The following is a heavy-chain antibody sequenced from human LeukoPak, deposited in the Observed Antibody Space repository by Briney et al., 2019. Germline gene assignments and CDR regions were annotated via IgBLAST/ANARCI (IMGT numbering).Heavy chain of an antibody. CDR2: IYYSGST. Sequence: PSETLSLTCTVSGGSISSYYWSWIRQPPGKGLEWTGYIYYSGSTNYNPSLKSRVTISVDTSKNQFSLKLSSVTAADTAVYYCARGAKLWFGETHAFDIWGQGTMVTVSS. J-gene: IGHJ3*02. V-gene: IGHV4-59*01. CDR3: ARGAKLWFGETHAFDI. D-gene: IGHD3-10*01. CDR1: GGSISSYY.